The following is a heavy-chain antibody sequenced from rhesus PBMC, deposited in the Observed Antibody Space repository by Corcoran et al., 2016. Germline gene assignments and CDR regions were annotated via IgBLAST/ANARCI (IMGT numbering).Heavy chain of an antibody. D-gene: IGHD1-14*01. Sequence: QVQLVQSGPEVKKHGTSMRASSKDYGYPFSTYNLNWGRQATGQRRGWMGVRCPANCSAGPDQTVQGRVIMTRDTSTSTAYMELNSLTSEDTAVYYCLRGGWNAHFDYWGQGVLVTVSS. CDR1: GYPFSTYN. CDR3: LRGGWNAHFDY. V-gene: IGHV1-200*01. J-gene: IGHJ4*01. CDR2: RCPANCSA.